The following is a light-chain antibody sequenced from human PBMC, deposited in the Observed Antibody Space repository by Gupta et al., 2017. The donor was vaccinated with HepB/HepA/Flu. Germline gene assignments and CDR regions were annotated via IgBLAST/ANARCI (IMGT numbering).Light chain of an antibody. Sequence: QPPLTQPPSGSGSPGQSVTTSGTGTSSDVGSHNRVSWYQQPPGTAPNLMIKEVSKRPSGVPDRFSGSKSGNTASLTISGLQAEDEADYYCSSYTSSSTGVFGGGTKLTVL. CDR2: EVS. CDR1: SSDVGSHNR. CDR3: SSYTSSSTGV. V-gene: IGLV2-18*02. J-gene: IGLJ3*02.